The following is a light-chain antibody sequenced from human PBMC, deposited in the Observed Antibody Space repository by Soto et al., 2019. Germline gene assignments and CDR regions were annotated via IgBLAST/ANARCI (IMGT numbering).Light chain of an antibody. CDR2: DAS. Sequence: DIQMTQSPSSLSASVGDRVTITCQASQDINTYLNWYQQKPGKAPKLLIYDASKLETGFPSRFSGGGSGTDFTLPVTSLQPEDIATEFCQHHDTRLLAFGGGTKVEL. CDR3: QHHDTRLLA. V-gene: IGKV1-33*01. J-gene: IGKJ4*01. CDR1: QDINTY.